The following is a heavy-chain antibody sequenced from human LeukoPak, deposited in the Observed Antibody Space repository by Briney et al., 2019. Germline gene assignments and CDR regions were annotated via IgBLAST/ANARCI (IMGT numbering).Heavy chain of an antibody. CDR2: ISYDGSNK. CDR1: GFTFSSYA. Sequence: PGGSLRLSCAASGFTFSSYAMHWVRQAPGKGPEWVAVISYDGSNKYYADSVKGRFTISRDNSKNTLYLQMNSLRAEDTAVYYCARDTLTYCGGDCYEYFQHWGQGTLVTVSS. J-gene: IGHJ1*01. V-gene: IGHV3-30-3*01. D-gene: IGHD2-21*02. CDR3: ARDTLTYCGGDCYEYFQH.